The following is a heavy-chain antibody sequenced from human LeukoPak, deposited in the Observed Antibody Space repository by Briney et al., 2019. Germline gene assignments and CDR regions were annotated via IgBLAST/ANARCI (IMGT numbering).Heavy chain of an antibody. CDR2: INPNSGNT. D-gene: IGHD6-25*01. J-gene: IGHJ6*02. Sequence: ASVKVSCKASGYTFTRYDINWVRQATGQGLEWMGWINPNSGNTGDAQKTHGRVTITRNTSISTAYMELGSLRSEDTGVYYCARQAGYSSVYGMDVWGQGATVTVSS. V-gene: IGHV1-8*01. CDR3: ARQAGYSSVYGMDV. CDR1: GYTFTRYD.